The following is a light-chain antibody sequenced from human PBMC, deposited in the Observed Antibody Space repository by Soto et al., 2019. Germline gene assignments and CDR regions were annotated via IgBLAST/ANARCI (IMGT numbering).Light chain of an antibody. CDR2: DAS. Sequence: EIVLTQSPATLSLSPGERATLSCRASQSVSSYLAWYQQKPGQAPRLLIYDASNRATGIPARFSASGSGTDFTLTISSLEPEDSAVYSCPQRGNWITFGPGTRLEIK. CDR3: PQRGNWIT. CDR1: QSVSSY. J-gene: IGKJ5*01. V-gene: IGKV3-11*01.